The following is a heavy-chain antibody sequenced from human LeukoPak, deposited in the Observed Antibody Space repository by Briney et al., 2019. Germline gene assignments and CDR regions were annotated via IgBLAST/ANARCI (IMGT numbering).Heavy chain of an antibody. CDR1: GGTFSSYA. CDR2: IIPIFGTA. CDR3: ARDFPSGYASGMDV. V-gene: IGHV1-69*01. J-gene: IGHJ6*02. Sequence: SVKVSCKASGGTFSSYAISWVRQAPGQGLEWMGGIIPIFGTANYAQKFQGRVTITADESTSTAYMELSSLRSEDTAVYYCARDFPSGYASGMDVWGQGTTVTVSS. D-gene: IGHD5-12*01.